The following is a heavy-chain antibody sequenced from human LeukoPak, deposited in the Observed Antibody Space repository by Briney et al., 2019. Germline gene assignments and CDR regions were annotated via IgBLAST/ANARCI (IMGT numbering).Heavy chain of an antibody. CDR2: IYYSGST. Sequence: SETLSLTCAVYGGSFSGYYWSWIRQPPGKGLEWIGSIYYSGSTYYNPSLKSRVTISVDTSKNQFSLKLSSVTAADTAVYYCARADWGYYYYYMDVWGKGTTVTVSS. D-gene: IGHD3-16*01. V-gene: IGHV4-34*01. CDR1: GGSFSGYY. CDR3: ARADWGYYYYYMDV. J-gene: IGHJ6*03.